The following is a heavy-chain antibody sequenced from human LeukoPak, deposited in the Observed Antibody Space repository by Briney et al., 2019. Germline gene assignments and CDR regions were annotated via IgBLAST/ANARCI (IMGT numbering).Heavy chain of an antibody. CDR3: ARNLITVSGNGNLRLDP. D-gene: IGHD6-19*01. CDR2: IIPIFGTA. CDR1: GGTFSSYA. Sequence: SVKVSCKASGGTFSSYAISWVRQAPGQGLEWMGGIIPIFGTANYAQKFQGRVTITADESTSTAYMELSSLRSEDTAVYYCARNLITVSGNGNLRLDPWGQGTLVTVSS. J-gene: IGHJ5*02. V-gene: IGHV1-69*01.